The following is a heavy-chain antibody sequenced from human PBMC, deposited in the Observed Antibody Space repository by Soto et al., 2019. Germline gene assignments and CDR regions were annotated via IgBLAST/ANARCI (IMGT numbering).Heavy chain of an antibody. CDR3: ARGLRRQLLNWFDP. CDR1: GGSISSYY. Sequence: SETLSLTCTVSGGSISSYYWSWIRQPPGKGLEWIGYIYYIGSTNCNPSLKSRVTISVDTSKNQFSLKLSSVTAADTAVYYCARGLRRQLLNWFDPWGQGTLVTVSS. CDR2: IYYIGST. V-gene: IGHV4-59*01. D-gene: IGHD2-2*01. J-gene: IGHJ5*02.